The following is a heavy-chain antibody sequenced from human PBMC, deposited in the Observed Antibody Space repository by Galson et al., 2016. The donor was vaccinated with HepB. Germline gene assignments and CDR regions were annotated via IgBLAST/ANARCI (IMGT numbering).Heavy chain of an antibody. Sequence: SETLSLTCTVSGGSISGYYWSWIRQPPGKGLEWVGYVFHSGSTNYNPSLKSRVTLSLDTSKNQFSLKLSSVTAADTAVYYCARVPAWQTAYFDHWGQGTLVTVSS. J-gene: IGHJ4*02. CDR2: VFHSGST. D-gene: IGHD1-1*01. CDR1: GGSISGYY. V-gene: IGHV4-59*01. CDR3: ARVPAWQTAYFDH.